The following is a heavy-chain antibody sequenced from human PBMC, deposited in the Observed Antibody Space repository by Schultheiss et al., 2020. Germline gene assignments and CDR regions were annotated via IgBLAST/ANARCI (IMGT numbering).Heavy chain of an antibody. V-gene: IGHV3-23*01. Sequence: GGSLRLSCAASGFTFSSYWMHWVRQAPGKGLEWVSGISGNSGSTYYADSVKGRFTISRDNSKNTLYLQMNSLRAEDTAVYYCAKDEFRVVLMVYAIARYYYGMEVLGQGTTVTVSS. CDR2: ISGNSGST. CDR3: AKDEFRVVLMVYAIARYYYGMEV. J-gene: IGHJ6*02. D-gene: IGHD2-8*01. CDR1: GFTFSSYW.